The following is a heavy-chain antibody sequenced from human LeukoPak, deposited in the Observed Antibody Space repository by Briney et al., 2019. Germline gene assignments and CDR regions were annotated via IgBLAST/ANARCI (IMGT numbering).Heavy chain of an antibody. CDR3: ARDDASHTMMVRGVSVDY. CDR1: GFIFSSYW. CDR2: IKQDGSEK. Sequence: GGSLRLSCADSGFIFSSYWMNWVRQAPGKGLEWVANIKQDGSEKSYVDSVKGRFTISRDNAKNSLFLQMNSLRAEDTAVYYCARDDASHTMMVRGVSVDYWGQGTPVTVSS. V-gene: IGHV3-7*01. D-gene: IGHD3-10*01. J-gene: IGHJ4*02.